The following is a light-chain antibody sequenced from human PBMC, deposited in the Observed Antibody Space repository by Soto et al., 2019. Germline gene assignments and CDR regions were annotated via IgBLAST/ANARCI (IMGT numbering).Light chain of an antibody. CDR2: DAS. CDR1: QGISSA. Sequence: AIQLTQSPSSLSASVGDRVTITCRASQGISSALAWYQQKPGKAPKLLIYDASSLESGVPSRFSGSGSGTDFTLTISCLQPEDFATYYCQQFNSYPLFGGGTKVASK. J-gene: IGKJ4*01. V-gene: IGKV1-13*02. CDR3: QQFNSYPL.